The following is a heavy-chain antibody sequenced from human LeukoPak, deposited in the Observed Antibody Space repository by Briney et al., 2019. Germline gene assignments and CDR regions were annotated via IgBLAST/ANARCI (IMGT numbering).Heavy chain of an antibody. CDR1: GYTFTAYY. V-gene: IGHV1-2*02. CDR2: INPTSGGT. Sequence: ASVKVSCKTSGYTFTAYYMHWVRQAPGQGLEWMGWINPTSGGTNYAQNFQGRVTMTRDTSITTTYVELSSLTSDDTAVYFCARGNSWYFDYWGQGTLVTVSS. J-gene: IGHJ4*02. CDR3: ARGNSWYFDY. D-gene: IGHD5-24*01.